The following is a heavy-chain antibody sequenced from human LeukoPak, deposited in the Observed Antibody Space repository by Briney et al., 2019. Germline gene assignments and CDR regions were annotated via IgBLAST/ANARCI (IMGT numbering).Heavy chain of an antibody. J-gene: IGHJ4*02. CDR3: ASTTGTMYYSDY. CDR1: GGTFSSYA. V-gene: IGHV1-69*13. D-gene: IGHD1-1*01. Sequence: ASVKVSCKASGGTFSSYAISWVRQAPGQGLEWMGGIIPIFGTANYAQKFQGRVTITADESTSTAYMELSSLRSEDTAVYYCASTTGTMYYSDYWGQGTLVTVSS. CDR2: IIPIFGTA.